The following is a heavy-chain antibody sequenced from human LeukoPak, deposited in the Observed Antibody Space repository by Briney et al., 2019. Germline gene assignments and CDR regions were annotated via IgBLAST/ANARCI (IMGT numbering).Heavy chain of an antibody. V-gene: IGHV3-30*18. CDR3: AKGEGGRYSYGLIALDAFDI. CDR1: GFIFSNYG. Sequence: GGSLRLSCAASGFIFSNYGMHWVRQAPGKGLEWVAVTSYDGSKKCYPDSVKGRFTISRDNSKNTLYLQMNSLRPEDTAVYYCAKGEGGRYSYGLIALDAFDIWGQGTMVTVSS. D-gene: IGHD5-18*01. J-gene: IGHJ3*02. CDR2: TSYDGSKK.